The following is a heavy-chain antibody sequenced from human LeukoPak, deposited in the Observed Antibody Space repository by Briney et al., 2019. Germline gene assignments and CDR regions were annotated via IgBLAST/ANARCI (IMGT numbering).Heavy chain of an antibody. J-gene: IGHJ4*02. CDR1: GFMFSRHW. CDR2: IKQDGSER. D-gene: IGHD2/OR15-2a*01. CDR3: ARDGGHSTDFDY. Sequence: GGSLRLSCAPSGFMFSRHWMSWVRQAPGKGPEWVASIKQDGSERYYVGSVKGRFTISRDNAKKLLYLQMNSLRAEDTAVYYCARDGGHSTDFDYWGQGTLVTVSS. V-gene: IGHV3-7*01.